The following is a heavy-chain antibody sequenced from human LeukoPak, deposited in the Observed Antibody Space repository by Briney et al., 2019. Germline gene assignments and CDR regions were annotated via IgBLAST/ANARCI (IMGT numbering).Heavy chain of an antibody. Sequence: GSLRLSCAASGFTVSSNYMSWVRQPPGKGLEWIGSIYYSGSTYYNPSLKSRVTISVDTSKNQFSLKLSSVTAADTAVYYCARRSSGWYSYYFDYWGQGTLVTVSS. CDR3: ARRSSGWYSYYFDY. D-gene: IGHD6-19*01. CDR2: IYYSGST. J-gene: IGHJ4*02. CDR1: GFTVSSNY. V-gene: IGHV4-39*01.